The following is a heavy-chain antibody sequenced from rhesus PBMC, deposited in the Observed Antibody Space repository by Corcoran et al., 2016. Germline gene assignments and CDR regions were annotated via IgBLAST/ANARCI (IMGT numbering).Heavy chain of an antibody. J-gene: IGHJ5-1*01. CDR2: SSGSSGSN. D-gene: IGHD2-39*01. CDR1: GYSISSGYS. CDR3: ARTPGNRFDV. Sequence: QVQLQDSGPGLVKPSETLSLTCAVSGYSISSGYSWRWIRQPPGKGLEYIGDSSGSSGSNYYNPSLKSRVTISKDTSKKQFSLKLSSVTAADTAVYYCARTPGNRFDVWGPGVLVTVSS. V-gene: IGHV4-99*01.